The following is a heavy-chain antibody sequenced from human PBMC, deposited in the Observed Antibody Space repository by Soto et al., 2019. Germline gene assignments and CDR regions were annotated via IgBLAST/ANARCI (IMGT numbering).Heavy chain of an antibody. CDR2: ITPFSGDV. Sequence: QMQLVQSGAEVKKTGSSVTVSCKALGNTFTYRYLHWVRQAPGQALEWMGWITPFSGDVHYAQKFQERVPITRDRSINTASMQMSSLRSEDTAMYFCAGGGAGSGPFTWELPDHWGQGTLVTVSS. J-gene: IGHJ4*02. CDR1: GNTFTYRY. V-gene: IGHV1-45*02. D-gene: IGHD1-26*01. CDR3: AGGGAGSGPFTWELPDH.